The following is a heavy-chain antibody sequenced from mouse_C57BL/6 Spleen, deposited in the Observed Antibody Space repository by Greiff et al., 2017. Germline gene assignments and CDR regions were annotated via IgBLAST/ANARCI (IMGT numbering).Heavy chain of an antibody. V-gene: IGHV5-4*01. Sequence: EVQVVESGGGLVKPGGSLKLSCAASGFTFSSYAMSWVRQTPEKRLEWVATISDGGSYTYYPDNVKGRFTISRDNAKNNLYLQMSHLKSEDTAMYYCARDDYDGPYWGQGTLVTVSA. CDR3: ARDDYDGPY. D-gene: IGHD2-4*01. J-gene: IGHJ3*01. CDR1: GFTFSSYA. CDR2: ISDGGSYT.